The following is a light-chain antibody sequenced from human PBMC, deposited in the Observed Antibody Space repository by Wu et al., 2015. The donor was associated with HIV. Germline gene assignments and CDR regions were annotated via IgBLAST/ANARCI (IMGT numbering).Light chain of an antibody. CDR1: QSVSSNF. Sequence: EIVLTQSPGTLSLSPGERATLSCRASQSVSSNFLAWYQHRPGQAPRLLIYGASNRATGIPDRFSGSGSGTDFTLTISRLEPEDFVVYYCQQYGTLMTFGGGTEGGDQT. V-gene: IGKV3-20*01. CDR3: QQYGTLMT. CDR2: GAS. J-gene: IGKJ4*01.